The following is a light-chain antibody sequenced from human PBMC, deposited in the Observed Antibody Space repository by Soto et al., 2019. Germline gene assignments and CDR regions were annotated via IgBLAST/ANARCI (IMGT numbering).Light chain of an antibody. CDR2: DAY. CDR3: QQRSDSPPLT. V-gene: IGKV3-11*01. CDR1: QSVFGY. J-gene: IGKJ4*01. Sequence: EVVLTQSPATLSLSPEERATLSCRASQSVFGYLAWYQHKPGQAPRLLIYDAYKRATGLPARFSGSGSEADFTLIISSLEPEDLAVYYCQQRSDSPPLTFGGGTNVEIK.